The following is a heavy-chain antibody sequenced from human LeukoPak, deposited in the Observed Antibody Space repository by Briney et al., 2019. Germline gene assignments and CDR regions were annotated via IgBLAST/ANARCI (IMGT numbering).Heavy chain of an antibody. V-gene: IGHV1-2*02. D-gene: IGHD3-10*01. Sequence: ASVKVSCKASGYTFTGYYMHWVRQAPGQGLEWMGWINPNSGGTNYAQKFQGRVTMTRDTSISTAYMELSRLRSDDTAVYYCARSRLNYYGSGSTFDYWGQGTLVTVSS. CDR1: GYTFTGYY. CDR3: ARSRLNYYGSGSTFDY. J-gene: IGHJ4*02. CDR2: INPNSGGT.